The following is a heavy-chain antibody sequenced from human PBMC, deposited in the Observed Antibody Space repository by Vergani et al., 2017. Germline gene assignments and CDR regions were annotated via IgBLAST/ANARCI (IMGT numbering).Heavy chain of an antibody. V-gene: IGHV4-4*02. J-gene: IGHJ4*02. CDR1: GGSISSSNW. D-gene: IGHD6-19*01. Sequence: QVQLQESGPGLVKPSGTLSLTCAVSGGSISSSNWWSWVRQPPGKGLEWIGEIYHSGSTNYNPSLKSRVTISVDKSKNQFSLKLSSVTAADTAVYYCARVSRLYSSGWTGYFDYWGQGTLVTVSS. CDR2: IYHSGST. CDR3: ARVSRLYSSGWTGYFDY.